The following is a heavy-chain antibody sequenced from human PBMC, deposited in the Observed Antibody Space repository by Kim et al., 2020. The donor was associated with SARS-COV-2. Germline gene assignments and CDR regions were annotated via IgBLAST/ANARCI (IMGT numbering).Heavy chain of an antibody. V-gene: IGHV4-59*01. CDR1: GGSISSYY. J-gene: IGHJ6*02. CDR2: IYYSGST. D-gene: IGHD2-15*01. CDR3: ARGGPVVTGNYGMDV. Sequence: SETLSLTCTVSGGSISSYYWSWIRQPPGKGLEWIGYIYYSGSTNYNPSLKSRVTISVDTSKNQFSLKLSSVTAADTAVYYCARGGPVVTGNYGMDVWGQGTTVTVSS.